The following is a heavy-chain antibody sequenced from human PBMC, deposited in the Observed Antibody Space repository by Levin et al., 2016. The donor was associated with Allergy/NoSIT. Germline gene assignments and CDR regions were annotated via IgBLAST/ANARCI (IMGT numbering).Heavy chain of an antibody. D-gene: IGHD3-16*01. CDR2: IIPIFGTA. Sequence: SVKVSCKASGGTFSSYAISWVRQAPGQGLEWMGGIIPIFGTANYAQKFQGRVTITADESTSTAYMELSSLGSEDTAVYYCARDRGGIYRYFDYWGQGTLVTVSS. CDR1: GGTFSSYA. J-gene: IGHJ4*02. V-gene: IGHV1-69*13. CDR3: ARDRGGIYRYFDY.